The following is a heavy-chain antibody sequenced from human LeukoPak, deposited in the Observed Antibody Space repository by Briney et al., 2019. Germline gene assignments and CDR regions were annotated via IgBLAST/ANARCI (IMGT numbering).Heavy chain of an antibody. CDR2: IMEDGSET. CDR1: AFAFSSNW. V-gene: IGHV3-7*04. J-gene: IGHJ4*02. D-gene: IGHD1-26*01. CDR3: ARDLHPRYYLPDY. Sequence: GGSLRLSCVASAFAFSSNWMSWVRQAPGKGLEWVASIMEDGSETYYVDSVKGRFTISRDNAKNSLYLQMNSLRAEDTAVYYCARDLHPRYYLPDYWGQGTLVTVSS.